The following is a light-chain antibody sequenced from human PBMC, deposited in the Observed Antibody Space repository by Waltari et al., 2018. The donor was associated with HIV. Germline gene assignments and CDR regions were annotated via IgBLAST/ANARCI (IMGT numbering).Light chain of an antibody. V-gene: IGLV1-47*01. CDR1: SSNIGSNC. J-gene: IGLJ2*01. CDR2: RNN. Sequence: QSVLTQPPSASGTPGQRVTISCSGSSSNIGSNCVYWNHQLPGTAPKLLVYRNNQRPSGVPDRLSCSKSGTSASLAISGLRSEDEADYYCATWNDSLVGGGTKLTVL. CDR3: ATWNDSL.